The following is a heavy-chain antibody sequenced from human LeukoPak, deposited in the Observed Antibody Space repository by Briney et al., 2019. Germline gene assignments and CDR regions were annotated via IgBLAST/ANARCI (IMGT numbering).Heavy chain of an antibody. V-gene: IGHV4-4*07. D-gene: IGHD3-22*01. CDR3: AREFDNHYDSSGYYLDY. Sequence: SETLSLTCAVYGGSFSSYYWSWIRQPAGKGLEWIGRIYTSGSTNYNPSLKSRVTMSVDTSKNQFSLKLSSVTAADTAVYYCAREFDNHYDSSGYYLDYWGQGTLVTVSS. J-gene: IGHJ4*02. CDR1: GGSFSSYY. CDR2: IYTSGST.